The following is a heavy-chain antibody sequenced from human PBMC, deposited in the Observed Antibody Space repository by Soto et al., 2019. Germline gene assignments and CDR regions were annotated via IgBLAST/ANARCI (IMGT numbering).Heavy chain of an antibody. Sequence: QITLKESGPPLVQPKQTLTLTCTFSGFSLSTSGVGVGWIRQPPGKALEWLALIYWDDDKRYSPSLKSRLTITKDTSKNQVVHTMTNMDPVDTATYYCAHRRKYYDILTGYSDAFDIWGQGTMVTVSS. CDR1: GFSLSTSGVG. CDR2: IYWDDDK. J-gene: IGHJ3*02. D-gene: IGHD3-9*01. V-gene: IGHV2-5*02. CDR3: AHRRKYYDILTGYSDAFDI.